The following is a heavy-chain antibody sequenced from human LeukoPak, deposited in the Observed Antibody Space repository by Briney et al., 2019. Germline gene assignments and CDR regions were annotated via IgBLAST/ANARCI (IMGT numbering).Heavy chain of an antibody. CDR1: GGSFSGYY. V-gene: IGHV4-34*01. J-gene: IGHJ4*02. CDR3: ARETSPFDY. CDR2: INHSGST. Sequence: SETLSLTCAVYGGSFSGYYWSWIRQPPGKGLEWIGEINHSGSTNYNPSLKSRVTISVDTSKNQFSLKLSSVTAEDTAVYYCARETSPFDYWGLGTLVTVSS.